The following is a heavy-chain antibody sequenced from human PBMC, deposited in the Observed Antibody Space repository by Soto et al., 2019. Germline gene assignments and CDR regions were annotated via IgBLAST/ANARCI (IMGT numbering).Heavy chain of an antibody. CDR3: ARRQVVRGVGTNWFDP. CDR1: GYTFTSYG. Sequence: VASVKVSCKASGYTFTSYGISWVRQAPGQGLEWMGWISAYNGNTNYAQKLQGRVTMTTDTSTSTAYMELRSLRSDDTAVYYCARRQVVRGVGTNWFDPWGQGTLVTVSS. J-gene: IGHJ5*02. D-gene: IGHD3-10*01. CDR2: ISAYNGNT. V-gene: IGHV1-18*04.